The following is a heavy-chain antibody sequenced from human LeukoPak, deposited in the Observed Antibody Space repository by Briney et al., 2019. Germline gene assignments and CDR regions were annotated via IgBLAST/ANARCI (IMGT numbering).Heavy chain of an antibody. Sequence: GGSLRLSCAASGFTFSSYGMTWVRQGPGKGLEWLSSISGSGGATYYADSVKVRFTISRDNSKNTLYLQMNSLRADDTAVYYCARSTYSSSSYYFDYWGQGSLVTVSS. CDR3: ARSTYSSSSYYFDY. D-gene: IGHD6-13*01. CDR2: ISGSGGAT. V-gene: IGHV3-23*01. J-gene: IGHJ4*02. CDR1: GFTFSSYG.